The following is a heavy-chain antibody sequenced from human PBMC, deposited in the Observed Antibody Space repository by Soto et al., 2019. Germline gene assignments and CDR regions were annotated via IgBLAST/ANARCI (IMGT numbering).Heavy chain of an antibody. CDR2: TYHSGNP. V-gene: IGHV4-30-2*01. Sequence: SSETLSLTCDVSGDTISTGGYTWAWIRQPPGEALEWIGHTYHSGNPYYNPSLKSRVIISVDRSKNQFSLKLSSVTAADTAVYYCARRERAAGTDWWFDPWGQGTLVTVSS. D-gene: IGHD6-13*01. J-gene: IGHJ5*02. CDR1: GDTISTGGYT. CDR3: ARRERAAGTDWWFDP.